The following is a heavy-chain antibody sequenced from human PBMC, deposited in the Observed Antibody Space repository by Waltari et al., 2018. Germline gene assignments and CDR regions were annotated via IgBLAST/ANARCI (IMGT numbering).Heavy chain of an antibody. V-gene: IGHV4-34*02. CDR2: INPSGGT. CDR1: GGSFSGYY. J-gene: IGHJ4*02. CDR3: ARGGHNYSDY. Sequence: QVQLQQWGAGLLKPSETLYLTCTIYGGSFSGYYWSWIRQPPGKGLQWIGQINPSGGTNYKPSLKSRLTMSKDTSKNQISLKLTSVTAADTAVYYCARGGHNYSDYWGQGTLVTVSS.